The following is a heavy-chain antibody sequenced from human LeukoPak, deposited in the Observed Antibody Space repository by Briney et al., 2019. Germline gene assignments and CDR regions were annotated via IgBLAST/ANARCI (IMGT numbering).Heavy chain of an antibody. CDR1: GFSFSSYG. CDR2: IWYDGSNK. D-gene: IGHD4-11*01. Sequence: GRSLRLSCAASGFSFSSYGMHWVRQAPGKGLERVTVIWYDGSNKYYADSVKGRFTISRDNSKNTLYLQMNSLRAEDTAVYYCAKMDYSNTIFDYWSQGTLVTVSS. CDR3: AKMDYSNTIFDY. J-gene: IGHJ4*02. V-gene: IGHV3-33*06.